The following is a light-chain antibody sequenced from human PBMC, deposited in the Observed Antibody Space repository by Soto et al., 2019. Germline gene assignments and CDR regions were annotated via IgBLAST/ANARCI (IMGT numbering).Light chain of an antibody. J-gene: IGKJ2*01. Sequence: DIQMTQSPSSLSASVGDRVTITCRASQSMSSYLNWYQQKPGKAPKLLIYAASSLQSGVPSRFSGSGSGTDFTLTISSLQPEDFATYYCQQCYSTPYTFGQGTKQEIK. V-gene: IGKV1-39*01. CDR2: AAS. CDR1: QSMSSY. CDR3: QQCYSTPYT.